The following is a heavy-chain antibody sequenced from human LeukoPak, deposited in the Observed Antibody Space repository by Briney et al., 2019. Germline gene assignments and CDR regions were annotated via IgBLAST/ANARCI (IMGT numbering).Heavy chain of an antibody. CDR3: ARGSGSYYPNFDY. CDR1: GGSITSGSYY. Sequence: SETLSLTCTVSGGSITSGSYYWSWIRQPAGKGLEWVGRIYTSGSTKYNPSLKSRVTISVDTSKNQFSLKLSSVTAADTAVYYCARGSGSYYPNFDYWGQGTLVTVSS. CDR2: IYTSGST. V-gene: IGHV4-61*02. D-gene: IGHD3-10*01. J-gene: IGHJ4*02.